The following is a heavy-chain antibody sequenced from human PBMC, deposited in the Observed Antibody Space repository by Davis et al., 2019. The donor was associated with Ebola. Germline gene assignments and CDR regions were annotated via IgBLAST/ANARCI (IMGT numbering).Heavy chain of an antibody. CDR3: TREGRATMEAGTEIPRY. J-gene: IGHJ4*02. D-gene: IGHD5-24*01. Sequence: PGGSLRLSCGASGFRFDTYAMSWVCQAPGKGLEWVSGISGSCLDTYYAHSVRGRFTISRANSQSTVFLQLDSLRADDKAIYYCTREGRATMEAGTEIPRYWGQGTLVTVSS. V-gene: IGHV3-23*01. CDR2: ISGSCLDT. CDR1: GFRFDTYA.